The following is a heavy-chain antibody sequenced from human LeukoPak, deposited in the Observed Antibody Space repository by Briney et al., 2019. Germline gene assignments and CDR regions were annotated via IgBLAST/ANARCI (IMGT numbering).Heavy chain of an antibody. D-gene: IGHD1-26*01. V-gene: IGHV3-33*01. CDR1: AFIFSSSG. Sequence: GRSLRPSCAAAAFIFSSSGMHCVRLAPGNWLEWVVVIWYNGSSKYYSDSVKGRVTISRDNSKNTVYLQMNSLRAEDTAMYYCAREGGIVGAPLDYWGQGTLVTVSS. J-gene: IGHJ4*02. CDR2: IWYNGSSK. CDR3: AREGGIVGAPLDY.